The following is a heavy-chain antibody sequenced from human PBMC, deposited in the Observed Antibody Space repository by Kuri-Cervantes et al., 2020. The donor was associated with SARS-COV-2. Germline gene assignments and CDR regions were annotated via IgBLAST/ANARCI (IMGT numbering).Heavy chain of an antibody. Sequence: SETLSLTCTVSGGPISSSSYYWGWIRQPPGKGLEWIGSIYYSGSTYYNPSLKSRVTISVDTSKNQFSLKLSSVTAADTAVYYCARHEWEPYYFDYWGQGTLVTVSS. D-gene: IGHD1-26*01. V-gene: IGHV4-39*01. CDR3: ARHEWEPYYFDY. CDR1: GGPISSSSYY. J-gene: IGHJ4*02. CDR2: IYYSGST.